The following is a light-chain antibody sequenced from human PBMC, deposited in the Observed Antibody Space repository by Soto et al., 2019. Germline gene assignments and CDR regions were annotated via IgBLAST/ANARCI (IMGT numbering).Light chain of an antibody. CDR1: QSISSY. Sequence: DIQMTQSPSSLSASVGDRVTNTCRASQSISSYLNWYQHKPGKAPNLLIYAATTLQSGVPSRFSGSASGTDFTLTISSLQPEDFATYYCQQSYSNPRTFGQGTKVEIK. CDR2: AAT. CDR3: QQSYSNPRT. V-gene: IGKV1-39*01. J-gene: IGKJ1*01.